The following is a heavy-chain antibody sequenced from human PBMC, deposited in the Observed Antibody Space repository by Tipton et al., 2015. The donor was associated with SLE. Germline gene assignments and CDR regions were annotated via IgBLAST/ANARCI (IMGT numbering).Heavy chain of an antibody. CDR2: IYSGSS. Sequence: TLSLTCTVSGGSISTFFWSWIRQPPGKGLEWIGYIYSGSSYFNPSLRSRVSMLIDKSKNQFSLTMSSVTAADTAVYYCARAHDITFFDSWGQGTLVTVSS. CDR1: GGSISTFF. V-gene: IGHV4-59*01. CDR3: ARAHDITFFDS. J-gene: IGHJ4*02. D-gene: IGHD3-10*01.